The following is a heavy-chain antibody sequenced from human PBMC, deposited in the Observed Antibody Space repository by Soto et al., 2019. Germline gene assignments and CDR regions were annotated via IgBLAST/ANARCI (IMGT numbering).Heavy chain of an antibody. CDR1: GGSISVYY. CDR3: ARGVGSSPPRY. V-gene: IGHV4-59*01. CDR2: IYDSGSP. D-gene: IGHD1-26*01. Sequence: SETLSLTCTISGGSISVYYWSWIRQPPGQALEWIGYIYDSGSPYYNPSLRSRVIISADTSKNQISLKLTSATTADTAVYYCARGVGSSPPRYWGRGTLVTVSS. J-gene: IGHJ4*02.